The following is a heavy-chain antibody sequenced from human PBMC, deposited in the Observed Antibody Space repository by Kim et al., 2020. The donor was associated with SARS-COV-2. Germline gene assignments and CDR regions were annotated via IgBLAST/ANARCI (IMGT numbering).Heavy chain of an antibody. CDR3: ARPPYYYDSGGSQS. Sequence: GGSLRLSCAASGVTFSDSDIHWVRQASGKGREWVGRIRSKANTDATSSTTDATSYAASVNGRFNICRDDSKSTAYLQMNSLKAEGTAVYYCARPPYYYDSGGSQSWGQRTIVSVSS. J-gene: IGHJ4*02. CDR1: GVTFSDSD. CDR2: IRSKANTDATSSTTDAT. D-gene: IGHD3-22*01. V-gene: IGHV3-73*01.